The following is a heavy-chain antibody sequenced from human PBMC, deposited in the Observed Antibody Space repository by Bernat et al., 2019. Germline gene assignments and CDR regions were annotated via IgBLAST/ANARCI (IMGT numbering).Heavy chain of an antibody. V-gene: IGHV3-33*01. Sequence: QLQLVESGGGVVQPGRSLRLPCAASGFTFSSYGMHWVRQAPGKGLEWVAVIWYDGSNKYYADSVKGRFTTSRDNSKNTLYLQVNSLRAEDTAGYYCARKRAAAGRHYYYYGMDVWGQGTTVTVSS. D-gene: IGHD6-13*01. CDR1: GFTFSSYG. CDR3: ARKRAAAGRHYYYYGMDV. CDR2: IWYDGSNK. J-gene: IGHJ6*02.